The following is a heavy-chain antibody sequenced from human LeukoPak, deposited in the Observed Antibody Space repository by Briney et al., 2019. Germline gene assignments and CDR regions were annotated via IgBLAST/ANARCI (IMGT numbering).Heavy chain of an antibody. CDR1: GFTFSSYW. CDR2: IKQDGSEK. CDR3: ASLTGGSGSYDNWFDP. V-gene: IGHV3-7*01. J-gene: IGHJ5*02. Sequence: PGGSLRLSCAASGFTFSSYWMSWVRQAPGKGLEWVANIKQDGSEKYYVDSVKGRFTISRDNAKNSLYLQMNSLRAEDTAVYYCASLTGGSGSYDNWFDPWGQGTLVTVSS. D-gene: IGHD3-10*01.